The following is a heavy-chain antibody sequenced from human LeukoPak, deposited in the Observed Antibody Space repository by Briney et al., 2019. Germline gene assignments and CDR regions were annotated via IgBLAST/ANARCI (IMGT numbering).Heavy chain of an antibody. CDR2: IISSGSTI. Sequence: GLEWVSYIISSGSTIYYADSVKGRFTISRHNAKNSLYLQMNSLRAEDTAVYYCVGDYGGYWGQGTLVTVSS. V-gene: IGHV3-11*01. CDR3: VGDYGGY. J-gene: IGHJ4*02. D-gene: IGHD4-17*01.